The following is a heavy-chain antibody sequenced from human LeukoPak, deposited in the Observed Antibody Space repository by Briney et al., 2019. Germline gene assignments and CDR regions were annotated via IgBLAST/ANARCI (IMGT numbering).Heavy chain of an antibody. D-gene: IGHD1-26*01. CDR3: ARKVGAPRNGMDV. CDR2: IYYSGST. J-gene: IGHJ6*02. V-gene: IGHV4-59*01. Sequence: SETLSLTCTVSGGSISSYSWGWIGQPPGRGLEGIGYIYYSGSTNYNPSLKSRVTISVDTSKNQFSLKLSSVTAADTAVYYCARKVGAPRNGMDVWGQGTTVTVSS. CDR1: GGSISSYS.